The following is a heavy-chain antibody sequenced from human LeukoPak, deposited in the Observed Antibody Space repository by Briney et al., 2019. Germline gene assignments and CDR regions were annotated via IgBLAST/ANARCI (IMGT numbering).Heavy chain of an antibody. CDR2: INPVSGGT. D-gene: IGHD2-2*01. CDR1: EYTFTDYY. Sequence: ASVKVSCKASEYTFTDYYMHWVRQAPGQGLEWMGWINPVSGGTNYVQKFQGRVTMTRDTSISTAYMELSRLRSDDTAVYYCARANFLPCGSTSCLFDYWGQGTLVTVSS. V-gene: IGHV1-2*02. J-gene: IGHJ4*02. CDR3: ARANFLPCGSTSCLFDY.